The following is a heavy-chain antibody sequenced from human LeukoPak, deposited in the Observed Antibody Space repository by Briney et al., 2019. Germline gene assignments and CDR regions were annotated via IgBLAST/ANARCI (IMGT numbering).Heavy chain of an antibody. J-gene: IGHJ4*02. CDR1: GGSFSGYY. V-gene: IGHV4-34*01. D-gene: IGHD2-15*01. Sequence: SETLSLTCAVYGGSFSGYYWSWIRQPPGKGLEWIGAINHSGSTNYNPSLKSRVTISVDTSKNQFSLKLSSVTAADTAVYYCARTQTLYCSGGSCYSPYFDYWGQGTLVTVSS. CDR3: ARTQTLYCSGGSCYSPYFDY. CDR2: INHSGST.